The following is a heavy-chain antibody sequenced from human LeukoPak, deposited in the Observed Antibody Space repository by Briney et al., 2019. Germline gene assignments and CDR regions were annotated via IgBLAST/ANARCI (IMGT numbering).Heavy chain of an antibody. V-gene: IGHV3-73*01. J-gene: IGHJ4*02. CDR3: TRAPGGDSSGYCSDY. CDR1: GFTFSGSA. D-gene: IGHD3-22*01. Sequence: GGSLKLSCAASGFTFSGSAMHWVRQASGKGLEWVGRIRSTANSYATAYAASVKGRFTISRDDSKNTAYLQMNSLKTEDTAVYYCTRAPGGDSSGYCSDYWGQGTLVTVSS. CDR2: IRSTANSYAT.